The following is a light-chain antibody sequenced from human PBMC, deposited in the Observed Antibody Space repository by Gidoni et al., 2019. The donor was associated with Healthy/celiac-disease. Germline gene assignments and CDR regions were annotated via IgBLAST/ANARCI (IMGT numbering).Light chain of an antibody. Sequence: ASQLTQSPSSLSASVGDRVTITCRASQGTSSALAWYQKKPGKAPKLLIYDASSLESGVPSRFSLQPEDFATYYCQQFNSYWYTFGQGTKLEIK. V-gene: IGKV1-13*02. CDR3: QQFNSYWYT. CDR2: DAS. CDR1: QGTSSA. J-gene: IGKJ2*01.